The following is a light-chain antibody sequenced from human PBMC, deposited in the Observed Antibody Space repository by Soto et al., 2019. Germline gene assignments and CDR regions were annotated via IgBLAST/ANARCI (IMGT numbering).Light chain of an antibody. Sequence: EVVLTQSPGTLSLSPGERATRSCRASQSVSNEYLAWYQQKPGQAPRLLIFGSSDRATGIPDRFSGSGSGTDFTLTISRLEPEDFAVYYCQQYGSSPPHTFGQGTKLEIK. V-gene: IGKV3-20*01. CDR1: QSVSNEY. CDR2: GSS. J-gene: IGKJ2*01. CDR3: QQYGSSPPHT.